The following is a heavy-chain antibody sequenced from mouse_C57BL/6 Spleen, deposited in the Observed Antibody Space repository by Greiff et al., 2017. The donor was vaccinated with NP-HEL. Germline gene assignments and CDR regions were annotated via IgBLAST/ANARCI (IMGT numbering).Heavy chain of an antibody. D-gene: IGHD1-2*01. Sequence: EVKLQESGPGLVKPSQSLSLTCSVTGYSITSGYYWNWIRQFPGNKLEWMGYISYDGSNNYNPSLKNRISITRDTSQNQFFLKLNSVTTEDTATYYCARAEDYYGLAYWGQGTLVTVSA. CDR1: GYSITSGYY. J-gene: IGHJ3*01. CDR2: ISYDGSN. V-gene: IGHV3-6*01. CDR3: ARAEDYYGLAY.